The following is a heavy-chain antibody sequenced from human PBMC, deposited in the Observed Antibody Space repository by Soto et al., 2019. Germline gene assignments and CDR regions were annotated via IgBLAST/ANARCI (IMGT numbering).Heavy chain of an antibody. CDR3: ARVDSSGYYYDFDI. Sequence: SETLSLTCTVSGGSISSYYWSWIRQPPGKGLEWIGYIYYSGSTNYNPSLKSRVTISVDTSKNQFSLKLSSVTAADTAVYYCARVDSSGYYYDFDIWGQGTMVTVSS. CDR1: GGSISSYY. V-gene: IGHV4-59*01. D-gene: IGHD3-22*01. J-gene: IGHJ3*02. CDR2: IYYSGST.